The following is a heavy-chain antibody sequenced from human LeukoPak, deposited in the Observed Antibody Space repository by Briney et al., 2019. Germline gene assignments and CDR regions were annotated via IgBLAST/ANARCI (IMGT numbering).Heavy chain of an antibody. CDR3: AREPSIAAAGTFDY. D-gene: IGHD6-13*01. CDR1: GYTFTGYY. V-gene: IGHV1-2*02. Sequence: ASVKVSCKASGYTFTGYYMHWVRQAPGQGLEWMGWINPNSGGTNYAQKFQGRVTMTRDTSISTVYMELSRLRSDDTAVYYCAREPSIAAAGTFDYWGQGTLVTVSS. J-gene: IGHJ4*02. CDR2: INPNSGGT.